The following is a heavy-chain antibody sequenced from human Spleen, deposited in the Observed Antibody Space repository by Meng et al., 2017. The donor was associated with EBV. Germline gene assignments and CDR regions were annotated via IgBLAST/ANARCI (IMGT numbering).Heavy chain of an antibody. CDR3: VRDLYDSSGSTFDY. CDR1: AGTFRNAA. J-gene: IGHJ4*02. Sequence: HLLQSAAEVKKPGSSVKFSCQASAGTFRNAAISWVRQAPGQGLEWMGGFLPVLGAPNYAERFQDRTTITADETTRTAYMELSSLRSEDTAVYYCVRDLYDSSGSTFDYWGQGTLVTVSS. V-gene: IGHV1-69*11. CDR2: FLPVLGAP. D-gene: IGHD3-22*01.